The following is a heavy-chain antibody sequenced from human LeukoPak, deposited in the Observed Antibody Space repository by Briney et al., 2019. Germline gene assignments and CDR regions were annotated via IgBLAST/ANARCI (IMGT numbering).Heavy chain of an antibody. J-gene: IGHJ4*02. CDR3: ARLRCSGSDSFHFDY. D-gene: IGHD2-21*02. V-gene: IGHV4-39*01. CDR1: GGSISSSTYY. Sequence: SETLSLTCTVSGGSISSSTYYWGWIRRPPGKGLEWIGSFSYSGSTYYNPSLKSRVTISVDTSKNQFSLKLSSVTAADTAVYYCARLRCSGSDSFHFDYWGQGTL. CDR2: FSYSGST.